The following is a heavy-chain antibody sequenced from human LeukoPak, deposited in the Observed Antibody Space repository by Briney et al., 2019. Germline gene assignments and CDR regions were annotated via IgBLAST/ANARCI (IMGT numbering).Heavy chain of an antibody. CDR2: TNQEGSGK. CDR1: GFTLSTYW. D-gene: IGHD5-12*01. CDR3: ARDPKWLDY. V-gene: IGHV3-7*01. J-gene: IGHJ4*02. Sequence: GGSLRLSCAASGFTLSTYWMSWVRQAPGKGLEWVANTNQEGSGKYYVDSVKGRFTISKDNAKNALYLQMNSLRAEDTAVYYCARDPKWLDYWGQGTLVTVSS.